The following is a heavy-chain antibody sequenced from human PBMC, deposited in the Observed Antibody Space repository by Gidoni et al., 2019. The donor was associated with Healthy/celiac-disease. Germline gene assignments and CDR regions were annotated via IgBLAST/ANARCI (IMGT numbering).Heavy chain of an antibody. Sequence: EVQLLESGGGLVQPGGSLRLSCAASGFTFSSYAMRWVRQAPGKGLEWVSAISGSGGSTYYADSVKGRFTISRDNSKNTLYLQMNSLRAEDTAVYYCAKTNGVAAAGFDAFDIWGQGTMVTVFS. V-gene: IGHV3-23*01. CDR1: GFTFSSYA. D-gene: IGHD6-13*01. CDR2: ISGSGGST. CDR3: AKTNGVAAAGFDAFDI. J-gene: IGHJ3*02.